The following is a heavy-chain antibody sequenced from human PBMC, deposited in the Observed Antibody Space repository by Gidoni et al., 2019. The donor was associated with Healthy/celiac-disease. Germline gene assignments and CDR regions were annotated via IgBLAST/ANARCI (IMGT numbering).Heavy chain of an antibody. J-gene: IGHJ4*02. V-gene: IGHV4-61*01. CDR2: IYYSGST. Sequence: QVQLQESGPGLVKPSETLSLTCTVSGGSVSSGSYYWSWIRQPPGKGLEWIGYIYYSGSTNYNPSLKSRVTISVDTSKNQFSLKLSSVTAADTAVYYCARDFTYYYGSGSSKYLDYWGQGTLVTVSS. D-gene: IGHD3-10*01. CDR3: ARDFTYYYGSGSSKYLDY. CDR1: GGSVSSGSYY.